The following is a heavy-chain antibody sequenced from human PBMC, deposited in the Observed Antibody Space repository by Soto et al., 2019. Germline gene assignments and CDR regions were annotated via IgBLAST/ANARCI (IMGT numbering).Heavy chain of an antibody. CDR1: GGTFSTYS. CDR2: IIPMLGIA. CDR3: TIGSWSGEVFDI. V-gene: IGHV1-69*02. J-gene: IGHJ3*02. D-gene: IGHD2-21*01. Sequence: QVQLVQSGAEVKKPGSAVKVSCKDSGGTFSTYSMFCVRQAPGQGLEWMGRIIPMLGIANYAQKFQGRVTITADKSTGTAYMELSSLRSEDTALYYCTIGSWSGEVFDIWGQGTMVTVSS.